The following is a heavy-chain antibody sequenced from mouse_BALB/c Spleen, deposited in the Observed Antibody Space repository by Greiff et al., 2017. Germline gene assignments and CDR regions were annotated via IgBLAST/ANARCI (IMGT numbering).Heavy chain of an antibody. CDR3: ARYYRYDRYYAMDY. Sequence: EVQLVESGGGLVQPGGSLKLSCAASGFDFSRYWMSWVRQAPGKGLEWIGEINPDSSTINYTPSLKDKFIISRDNAKNTLYLQMSKVRSEDTALYYCARYYRYDRYYAMDYWGQGTSVTVSS. CDR2: INPDSSTI. V-gene: IGHV4-1*02. J-gene: IGHJ4*01. D-gene: IGHD2-14*01. CDR1: GFDFSRYW.